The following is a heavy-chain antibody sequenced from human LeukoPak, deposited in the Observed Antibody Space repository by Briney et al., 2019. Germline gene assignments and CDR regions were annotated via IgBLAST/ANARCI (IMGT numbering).Heavy chain of an antibody. CDR1: GGSISSSSYY. D-gene: IGHD3-9*01. J-gene: IGHJ3*02. CDR2: IYYSGNT. CDR3: ASNDILTSHAFDI. V-gene: IGHV4-39*07. Sequence: KPSETLSLTCTVSGGSISSSSYYWGWIRQPPGKGLEWIGSIYYSGNTYYNPSLKSRVTISADTSKNQFSLKLSSVTAADTAVYYCASNDILTSHAFDIWGQGTMVTVSS.